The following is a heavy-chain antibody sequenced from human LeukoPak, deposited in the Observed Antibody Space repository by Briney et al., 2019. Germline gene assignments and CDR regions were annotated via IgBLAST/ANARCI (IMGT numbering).Heavy chain of an antibody. V-gene: IGHV3-21*01. D-gene: IGHD6-19*01. CDR1: GFTFSSYS. CDR2: ISSGSSYI. J-gene: IGHJ4*02. Sequence: GGSLRLSCAASGFTFSSYSMNWVRQAPGKGLEWVSSISSGSSYIYYPDSVKGRFTISRNNAKNSLYLQMNSLRAEDTAVYYCASARAPSGVVSGTGEFDYWGQGTLVTVSS. CDR3: ASARAPSGVVSGTGEFDY.